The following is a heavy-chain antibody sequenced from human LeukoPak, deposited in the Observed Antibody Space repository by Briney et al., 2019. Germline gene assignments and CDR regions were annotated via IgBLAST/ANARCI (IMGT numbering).Heavy chain of an antibody. CDR2: MNPNSGNT. J-gene: IGHJ4*02. V-gene: IGHV1-8*01. CDR3: AREQVATIFQATQAQEMYYFDY. Sequence: ASVKVSCKASGYTFTSYDINWVRQATGQGLEWMGWMNPNSGNTGYAQKFQGRVTMTRNTSISTAYMELSSLRSEDTAVYYCAREQVATIFQATQAQEMYYFDYWGQGTLVTVSS. CDR1: GYTFTSYD. D-gene: IGHD5-12*01.